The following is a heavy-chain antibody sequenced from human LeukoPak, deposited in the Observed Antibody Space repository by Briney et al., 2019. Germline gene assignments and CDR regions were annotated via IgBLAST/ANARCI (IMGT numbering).Heavy chain of an antibody. Sequence: SETLSLTCTVSGGSISSYYWSWIRQPAGKGLEWIGRIYTSGSTNHNPSLKSRVTMSVDTSKNQFSLKLSSVTAADTAVYYCARADIVVVPAARRYYYYYMDVWGKGTTVTVSS. V-gene: IGHV4-4*07. J-gene: IGHJ6*03. CDR3: ARADIVVVPAARRYYYYYMDV. D-gene: IGHD2-2*01. CDR1: GGSISSYY. CDR2: IYTSGST.